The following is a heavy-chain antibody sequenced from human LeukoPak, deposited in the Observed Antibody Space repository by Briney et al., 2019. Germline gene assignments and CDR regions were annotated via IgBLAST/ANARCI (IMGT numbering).Heavy chain of an antibody. Sequence: SGGSRRLSCAASGFTFSSYGMHWVRQAPGKGLEWVAFIRYDGSNKYYADSVKGRFTISRDNSKNTLYLQMNSLRAEDTAVYYCAKGVDILTGYYDYWGQGTLVTVSS. CDR2: IRYDGSNK. J-gene: IGHJ4*02. CDR3: AKGVDILTGYYDY. V-gene: IGHV3-30*02. D-gene: IGHD3-9*01. CDR1: GFTFSSYG.